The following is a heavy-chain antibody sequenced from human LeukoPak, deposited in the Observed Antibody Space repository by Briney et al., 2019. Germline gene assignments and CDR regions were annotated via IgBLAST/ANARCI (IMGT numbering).Heavy chain of an antibody. V-gene: IGHV3-48*01. J-gene: IGHJ4*02. CDR3: TRDLRGYSYGYFDY. CDR2: ISSSSSTT. CDR1: GFTFSSYS. Sequence: GGSLRLSCAASGFTFSSYSINWVRQAPGKGLEWLSYISSSSSTTYYADSVKGRFTISRDNAKNSLYLEMNSLRAEDTAVYHCTRDLRGYSYGYFDYWGQGTLVTVSS. D-gene: IGHD5-18*01.